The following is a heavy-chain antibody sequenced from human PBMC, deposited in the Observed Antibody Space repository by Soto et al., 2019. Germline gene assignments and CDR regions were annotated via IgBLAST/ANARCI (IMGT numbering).Heavy chain of an antibody. CDR3: ARDLGHRSPIACGMEV. CDR2: IWYDGTNK. CDR1: GFTFSSYG. J-gene: IGHJ6*02. D-gene: IGHD2-15*01. V-gene: IGHV3-33*01. Sequence: QVQLVESGGGVVQPGRSLRLSCAASGFTFSSYGMHWVRQAPGKGLEWGAVIWYDGTNKYYADSVKGRFTIYRDNSKNTLNLQMNSLRAEDTAVYYCARDLGHRSPIACGMEVWGQGTKVTVSS.